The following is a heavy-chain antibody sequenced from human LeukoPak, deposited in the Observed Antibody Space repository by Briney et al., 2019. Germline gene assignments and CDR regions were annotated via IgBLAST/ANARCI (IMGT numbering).Heavy chain of an antibody. CDR3: ASQRYNWNHKYFDY. CDR1: GFTFSSDA. Sequence: AGGSLRLSCAASGFTFSSDAMHWVRQAPGKGLEWVAAISYDGRNTYYADSVKGRFTISRDNSKTTLYLQMNSLRAEDTAVYYCASQRYNWNHKYFDYWAREPWSPSPQ. CDR2: ISYDGRNT. J-gene: IGHJ4*02. D-gene: IGHD1-20*01. V-gene: IGHV3-30*04.